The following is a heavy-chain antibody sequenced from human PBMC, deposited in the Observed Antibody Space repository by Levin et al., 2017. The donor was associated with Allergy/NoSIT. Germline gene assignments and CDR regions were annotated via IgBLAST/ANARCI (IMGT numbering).Heavy chain of an antibody. CDR2: IYTSGST. J-gene: IGHJ4*02. V-gene: IGHV4-61*02. CDR3: ARVPVYYGAGSWFDY. Sequence: SETLSLTCTVSGGSISSGSYYWSWIRQPAGKGLEWIGRIYTSGSTNYNPSLKSRVTISVDTSKNQFSLKLSSVTAADTAVYYCARVPVYYGAGSWFDYWGQGTLVTVSS. D-gene: IGHD3-10*01. CDR1: GGSISSGSYY.